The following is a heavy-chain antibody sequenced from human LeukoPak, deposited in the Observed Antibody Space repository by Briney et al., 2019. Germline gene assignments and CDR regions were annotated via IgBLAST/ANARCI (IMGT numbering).Heavy chain of an antibody. CDR2: IYYSGST. J-gene: IGHJ4*02. V-gene: IGHV4-59*01. D-gene: IGHD1-26*01. CDR3: ARDGVGAGEGFDY. CDR1: GVSISSYY. Sequence: SETLSLTCTVSGVSISSYYWSWIRQPPGKGLERLGYIYYSGSTNYNPSLKSRVTISVDTSKNQFSLKLSSVTAADTAVYYCARDGVGAGEGFDYRGQGTLVTVSS.